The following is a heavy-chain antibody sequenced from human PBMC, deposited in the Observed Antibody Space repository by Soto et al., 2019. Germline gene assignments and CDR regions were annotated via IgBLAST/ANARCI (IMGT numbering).Heavy chain of an antibody. V-gene: IGHV1-69*02. CDR1: GGTFSSYT. Sequence: QVQLVQSGAEVKKPGSSVKVSCKASGGTFSSYTISWVRQAPGQGLEWMGRIIPILGIANYAQKFQGRVTITEDKSTSTAYMELSSLRSEDTAVYYCASTPTSIVRGVIGNWFDPWGQGTLVTVSS. CDR2: IIPILGIA. D-gene: IGHD3-10*01. J-gene: IGHJ5*02. CDR3: ASTPTSIVRGVIGNWFDP.